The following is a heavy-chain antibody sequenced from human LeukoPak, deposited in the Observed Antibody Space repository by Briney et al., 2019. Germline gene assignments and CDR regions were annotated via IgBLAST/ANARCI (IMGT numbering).Heavy chain of an antibody. Sequence: GGSQRLSCAASGFPFSSYSMNWVRQAPGKGLEWVSSISSSSSYIYYADSVKGRFTISRDNAKNSLYLQMNSLRAEDTAVYYCAREVKTGRFDPWGQGTLVTVSS. V-gene: IGHV3-21*01. CDR2: ISSSSSYI. CDR1: GFPFSSYS. J-gene: IGHJ5*02. CDR3: AREVKTGRFDP.